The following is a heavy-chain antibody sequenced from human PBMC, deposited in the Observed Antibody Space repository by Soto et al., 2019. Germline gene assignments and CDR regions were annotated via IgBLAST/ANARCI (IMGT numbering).Heavy chain of an antibody. V-gene: IGHV1-18*01. J-gene: IGHJ6*02. CDR2: ISAYNGNT. CDR1: GYTFTSYG. CDR3: AREACSSTSCSRTLCYYYYGMDV. D-gene: IGHD2-2*01. Sequence: ASVKVSCKASGYTFTSYGISWVRQAPGQGLEWMGWISAYNGNTNYAQKLQGRVTMTTDTSTSTAYMELRSLRSDDTAVYYCAREACSSTSCSRTLCYYYYGMDVWGQGTTVTVS.